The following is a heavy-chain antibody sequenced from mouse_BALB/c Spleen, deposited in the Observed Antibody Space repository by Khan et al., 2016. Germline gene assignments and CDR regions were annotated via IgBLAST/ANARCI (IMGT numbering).Heavy chain of an antibody. Sequence: EVQLQESGPDLVKPSQSLSLTCTVTGFSITSDYSWHWIRQFPGNKLEWMGYIHYSGSTNYNPSLKSRISITRDKSKNQFILQLNSVTTEDTATFYCARYYCGGAPWFAYWGQGTLVTVSA. CDR3: ARYYCGGAPWFAY. J-gene: IGHJ3*01. CDR1: GFSITSDYS. D-gene: IGHD1-1*01. CDR2: IHYSGST. V-gene: IGHV3-1*02.